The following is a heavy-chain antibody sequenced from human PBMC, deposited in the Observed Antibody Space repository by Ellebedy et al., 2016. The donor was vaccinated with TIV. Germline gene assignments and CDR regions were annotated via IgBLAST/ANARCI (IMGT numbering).Heavy chain of an antibody. D-gene: IGHD5-24*01. CDR2: ILPIFGTT. V-gene: IGHV1-69*13. Sequence: AASVKVSCKASGGSFSTYDISWARQAPGQGLEWMGGILPIFGTTEYAQKFQGRVTITADESTSTTYMELSSLRSEDTAVYYCARGSRDGYNYDFDYWGQGTLVTVSS. CDR3: ARGSRDGYNYDFDY. J-gene: IGHJ4*02. CDR1: GGSFSTYD.